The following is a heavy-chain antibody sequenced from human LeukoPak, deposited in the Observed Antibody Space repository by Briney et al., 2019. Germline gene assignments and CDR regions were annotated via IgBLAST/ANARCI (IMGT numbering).Heavy chain of an antibody. CDR1: XTFXXXA. D-gene: IGHD6-25*01. V-gene: IGHV7-4-1*02. Sequence: XTFXXXAMNWVRQAPGQGLEWMGWINTNTGNPTYAQGFTGRFVFSLDTSVSTAYLQISSLKAEDTAVYYCARESRYYYYYMDVWGKGTTVTVSS. CDR3: ARESRYYYYYMDV. J-gene: IGHJ6*03. CDR2: INTNTGNP.